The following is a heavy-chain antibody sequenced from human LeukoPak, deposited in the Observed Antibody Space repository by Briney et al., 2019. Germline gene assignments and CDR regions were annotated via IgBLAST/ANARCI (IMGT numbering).Heavy chain of an antibody. D-gene: IGHD3/OR15-3a*01. V-gene: IGHV4-39*01. CDR3: ARQTGSGLFILP. CDR2: IYYSGNT. J-gene: IGHJ4*02. Sequence: WIRQPPGKGLEWIGSIYYSGNTYYNASLKSQVSISIDTSKNQFSLRLTSVTAADTAVYYCARQTGSGLFILPGGQGTLVTVSS.